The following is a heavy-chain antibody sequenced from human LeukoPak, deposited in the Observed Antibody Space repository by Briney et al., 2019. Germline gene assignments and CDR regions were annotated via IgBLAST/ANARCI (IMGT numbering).Heavy chain of an antibody. J-gene: IGHJ4*02. D-gene: IGHD1-26*01. CDR1: GGTFSSYA. Sequence: SVKVSCKASGGTFSSYAISWVRQAPGQGLEWMGGIIPIFGTANYAQKFQGRVTITADESTSTAYMELSSLRSEDTAVYYCARDRLVGSGIDFDYWGQGTLSPSPQ. CDR3: ARDRLVGSGIDFDY. CDR2: IIPIFGTA. V-gene: IGHV1-69*13.